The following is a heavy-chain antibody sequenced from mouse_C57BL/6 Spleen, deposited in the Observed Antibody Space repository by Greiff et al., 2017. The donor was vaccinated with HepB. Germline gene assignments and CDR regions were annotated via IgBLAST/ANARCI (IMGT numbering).Heavy chain of an antibody. CDR3: SRVSGISPLFDY. D-gene: IGHD1-1*01. Sequence: VQLKESVAELVRPGASVKLSCTASGFHIKNTYMHWVKQRPEQGLEWIGRIDPANGNTKYAPKFQGKATITADTSSNTAYLQLSSLTSEDTSIYYCSRVSGISPLFDYWGQGTTLTVSS. J-gene: IGHJ2*01. V-gene: IGHV14-3*01. CDR2: IDPANGNT. CDR1: GFHIKNTY.